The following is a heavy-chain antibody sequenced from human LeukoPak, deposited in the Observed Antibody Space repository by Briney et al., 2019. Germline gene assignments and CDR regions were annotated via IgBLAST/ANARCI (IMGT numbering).Heavy chain of an antibody. V-gene: IGHV3-30-3*01. J-gene: IGHJ3*02. D-gene: IGHD5-24*01. CDR1: GFTFSSYA. Sequence: GGSLRLSCAASGFTFSSYAMHWVRQAPGKGLEWVAVISYDGSNKYYADSVKGRFTISRDNSKNTLYLQMNSLRAEDTAVYYCARDRCRDGYNLCAFDIWGQGTMVTVSS. CDR2: ISYDGSNK. CDR3: ARDRCRDGYNLCAFDI.